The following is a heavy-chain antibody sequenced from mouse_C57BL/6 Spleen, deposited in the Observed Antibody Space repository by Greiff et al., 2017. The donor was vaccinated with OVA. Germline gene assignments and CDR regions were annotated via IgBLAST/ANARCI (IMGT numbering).Heavy chain of an antibody. Sequence: QVQLQQPGPELVKPGASVKLSCKASGYTFTSYWMHWVKQRPGQGLEWIGNINPSNGGTNYNEKFKSKATLTVDKSSSTAYMQLSSLTSEDSAVYFGARTGFYYDFDDWGQGTTLTVSS. CDR2: INPSNGGT. CDR1: GYTFTSYW. J-gene: IGHJ2*01. CDR3: ARTGFYYDFDD. D-gene: IGHD2-4*01. V-gene: IGHV1-53*01.